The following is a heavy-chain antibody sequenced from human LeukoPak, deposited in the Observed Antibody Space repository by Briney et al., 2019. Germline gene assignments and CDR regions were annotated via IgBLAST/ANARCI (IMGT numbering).Heavy chain of an antibody. D-gene: IGHD3-22*01. V-gene: IGHV4-4*02. CDR2: IYHSGST. CDR1: GGSICSSNW. J-gene: IGHJ3*02. Sequence: PSETLSLTCAVSGGSICSSNWWSWVRQPPGKGLEWIGEIYHSGSTNYNPSLKSRVTISVDKSKNQFSLKLSSVTAADTAVYYCVRGRTYDSSVDWLPPWDAFDMWGQGTRVTVSS. CDR3: VRGRTYDSSVDWLPPWDAFDM.